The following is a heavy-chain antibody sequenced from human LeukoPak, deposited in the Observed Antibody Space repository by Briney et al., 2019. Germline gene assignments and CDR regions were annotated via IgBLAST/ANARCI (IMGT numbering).Heavy chain of an antibody. CDR3: ARGRQLTYYYDSSGAKKTRGMDV. J-gene: IGHJ6*02. CDR2: INHSGST. V-gene: IGHV4-34*01. CDR1: GGSFSGYY. D-gene: IGHD3-22*01. Sequence: SETLSLTCAVYGGSFSGYYWSWIRQPPGKGLEWIGEINHSGSTNYNPSLKSRVTISVDTSKNQFSLKLSSVTAADTAVYYCARGRQLTYYYDSSGAKKTRGMDVWGQGTTVTVSS.